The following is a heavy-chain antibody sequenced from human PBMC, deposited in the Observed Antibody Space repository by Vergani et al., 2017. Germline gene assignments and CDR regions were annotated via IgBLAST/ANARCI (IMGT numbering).Heavy chain of an antibody. J-gene: IGHJ4*02. CDR3: ARGDYGILTGYRY. Sequence: QVQVLQPGAEVKKSGASVKASCKTSGYTFSNFYMHWVRQAPGQGLEWMGIINPSGGHTNYAQKFQGRVTMTRDTSTSTVYVELSSLRSEDTAIYYCARGDYGILTGYRYWGQGTLVTVSA. D-gene: IGHD3-9*01. V-gene: IGHV1-46*03. CDR2: INPSGGHT. CDR1: GYTFSNFY.